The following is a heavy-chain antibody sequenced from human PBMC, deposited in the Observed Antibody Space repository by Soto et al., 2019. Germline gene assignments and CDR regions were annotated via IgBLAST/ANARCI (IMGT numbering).Heavy chain of an antibody. CDR3: ARMHTYSYGLDY. CDR2: IDWDDDK. V-gene: IGHV2-70*11. Sequence: SGPTLVNPTQTLTLTCTFSGFSLSTSGMCVSWIRQPPGKALEWLARIDWDDDKYYSTSLKTRLTISKDTSKNQVVLTITNMDPVDTATYYCARMHTYSYGLDYWGQGTLVTVSS. CDR1: GFSLSTSGMC. D-gene: IGHD5-18*01. J-gene: IGHJ4*02.